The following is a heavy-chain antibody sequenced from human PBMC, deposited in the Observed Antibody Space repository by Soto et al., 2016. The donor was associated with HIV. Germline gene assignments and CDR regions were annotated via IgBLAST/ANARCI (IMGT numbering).Heavy chain of an antibody. CDR3: AKTEGAHTIEGYYFDY. CDR2: ISGSGVST. D-gene: IGHD3-9*01. Sequence: EVQLLESGGGLVQPGGSLRLSCAASGFTFSSYAMSWVRQAPGKGLEWVSSISGSGVSTYYADSVRGRFTISRENSKNTVSLQMNSLRAEDRAVYYCAKTEGAHTIEGYYFDYWGQGTLVTVSS. V-gene: IGHV3-23*01. CDR1: GFTFSSYA. J-gene: IGHJ4*02.